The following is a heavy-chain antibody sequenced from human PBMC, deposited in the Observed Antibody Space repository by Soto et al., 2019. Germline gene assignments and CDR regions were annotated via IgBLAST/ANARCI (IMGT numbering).Heavy chain of an antibody. J-gene: IGHJ4*02. D-gene: IGHD1-1*01. CDR1: GYTFTDTF. CDR2: INPNLGNT. Sequence: QVQLVQSGAEVKRPGASVKVSCKASGYTFTDTFIHWLRQAPGQRPECMGWINPNLGNTHYARNFHGRVTLTRDTSTTTAYMELVGLNSDDSAFYFCARGLPRTVLGFYYWGQGTLVTVSS. CDR3: ARGLPRTVLGFYY. V-gene: IGHV1-2*02.